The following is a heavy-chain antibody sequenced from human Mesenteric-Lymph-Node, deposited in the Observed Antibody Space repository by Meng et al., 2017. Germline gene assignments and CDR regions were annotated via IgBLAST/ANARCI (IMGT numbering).Heavy chain of an antibody. D-gene: IGHD6-13*01. Sequence: GESLKISCAASGFTFSSYSMNWVRQAPGKGLEWVANIKQDGSEKYYVASVKGRFTISRDNAKNSLYLQMNSLRADDTAVYYCARRPPYSSKLYYLDYWGQGTLVTVSS. J-gene: IGHJ4*02. CDR1: GFTFSSYS. CDR3: ARRPPYSSKLYYLDY. V-gene: IGHV3-7*03. CDR2: IKQDGSEK.